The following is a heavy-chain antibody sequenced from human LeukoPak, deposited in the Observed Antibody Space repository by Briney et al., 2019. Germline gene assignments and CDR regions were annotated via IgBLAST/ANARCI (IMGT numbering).Heavy chain of an antibody. Sequence: PSETLSLTCNVSGGSISGYHWSWIRQPPGKGLEWLGYIYYSGSSNYNPSLKSRVTMSTDTSKNQFSLKLSSVTAADTAVYYCARVPRSYYYYYYMDVWGKGTTVTVSS. J-gene: IGHJ6*03. CDR2: IYYSGSS. CDR1: GGSISGYH. V-gene: IGHV4-59*01. CDR3: ARVPRSYYYYYYMDV.